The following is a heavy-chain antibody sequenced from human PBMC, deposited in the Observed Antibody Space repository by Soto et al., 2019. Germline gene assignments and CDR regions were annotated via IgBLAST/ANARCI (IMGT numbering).Heavy chain of an antibody. CDR1: GFTFSSYS. V-gene: IGHV3-48*01. Sequence: EVQLVESGGGLVQPGGSLRLSCAASGFTFSSYSMNWVRQAPGKGLEWVSYISSSSSTIYYADSVEGRFTISRDNAKNSLYPQMNSARAGDTAVYYCARDYSSYGPVDYWGQGTLVTVSS. J-gene: IGHJ4*02. D-gene: IGHD5-18*01. CDR2: ISSSSSTI. CDR3: ARDYSSYGPVDY.